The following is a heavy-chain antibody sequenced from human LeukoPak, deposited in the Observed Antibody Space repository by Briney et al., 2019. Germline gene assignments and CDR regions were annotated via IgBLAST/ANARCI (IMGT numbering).Heavy chain of an antibody. J-gene: IGHJ5*02. CDR3: ARDLDYDFWSGPRAVWFDP. D-gene: IGHD3-3*01. Sequence: SETLSLTCTVSGGSISSYYWSWIRQPPGKGLEWIGYIYYSGSTNYNPSLKSRVTISVDTSKNQFSLKLTSVTAADTAVYYCARDLDYDFWSGPRAVWFDPWGQGTLVTVSS. CDR1: GGSISSYY. V-gene: IGHV4-59*01. CDR2: IYYSGST.